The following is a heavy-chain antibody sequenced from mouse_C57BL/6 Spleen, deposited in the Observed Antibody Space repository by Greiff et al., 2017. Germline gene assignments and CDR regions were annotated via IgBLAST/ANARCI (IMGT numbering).Heavy chain of an antibody. CDR1: GYSFTGYY. D-gene: IGHD3-3*01. J-gene: IGHJ2*01. V-gene: IGHV1-42*01. CDR3: ARGGWEFDY. Sequence: EVQLHQSGPELVKPGASVKISCKASGYSFTGYYMNWVKQSPEKSLEWIGEINPSTGGTTYNQKFKAKATLTVDKSSSTAYMQLKSLTSEDSAVYYCARGGWEFDYWGQGTTLTVSS. CDR2: INPSTGGT.